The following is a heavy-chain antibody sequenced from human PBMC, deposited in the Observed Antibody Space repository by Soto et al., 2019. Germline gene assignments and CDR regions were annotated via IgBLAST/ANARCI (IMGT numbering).Heavy chain of an antibody. CDR1: GFAFSIYG. CDR3: ARDSRGWGLDF. J-gene: IGHJ6*02. V-gene: IGHV3-13*01. D-gene: IGHD6-19*01. Sequence: GGSLRLSCVASGFAFSIYGMHWVRQITGKGLEWVSAIGISGDTHYPDSVKGRFTISRDNVQTSLYLQMNGLRAGDTAVYYCARDSRGWGLDFWGQGTPDTVS. CDR2: IGISGDT.